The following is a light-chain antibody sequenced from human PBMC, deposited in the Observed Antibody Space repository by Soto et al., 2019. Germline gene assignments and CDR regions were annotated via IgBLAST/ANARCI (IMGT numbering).Light chain of an antibody. Sequence: QSVLTQPPSVSGAPGQRVTISCTGSSSNIGADYDVHWYQHHPGKAPRLIIYEVVQRPSGVPDRFSGSKSGNTASLTVSGLQAADEGDYFCKSYAGSNTYVFGSGTKVTVL. J-gene: IGLJ1*01. CDR2: EVV. CDR3: KSYAGSNTYV. CDR1: SSNIGADYD. V-gene: IGLV1-40*01.